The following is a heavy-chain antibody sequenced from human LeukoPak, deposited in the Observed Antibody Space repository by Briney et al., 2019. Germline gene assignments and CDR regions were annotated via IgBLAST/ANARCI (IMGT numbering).Heavy chain of an antibody. Sequence: GGSLRLSCAASGFTFSSYWMSWVRQAPGKGLEWVANIRQAGSEKYYVDSVKGRFTISRDNAKNSLYLQMNSLRAEDTAVHYCARRHSSSSRDYWGQGTLVTVSS. J-gene: IGHJ4*02. CDR3: ARRHSSSSRDY. D-gene: IGHD6-6*01. V-gene: IGHV3-7*01. CDR1: GFTFSSYW. CDR2: IRQAGSEK.